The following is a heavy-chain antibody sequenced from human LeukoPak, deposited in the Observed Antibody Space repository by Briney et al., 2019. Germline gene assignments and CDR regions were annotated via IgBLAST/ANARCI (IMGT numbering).Heavy chain of an antibody. CDR3: ARRQTNSYAFDL. J-gene: IGHJ4*02. V-gene: IGHV5-51*01. Sequence: GESLKISCKGSGYSFTNYWIVWVRQMPGKGLEWMGIISPLDSDTRYSPSFQGQVTISADKSINTAYLQWSSLRASDTAMYYCARRQTNSYAFDLWGQGTLVTVSS. CDR2: ISPLDSDT. CDR1: GYSFTNYW. D-gene: IGHD2-8*01.